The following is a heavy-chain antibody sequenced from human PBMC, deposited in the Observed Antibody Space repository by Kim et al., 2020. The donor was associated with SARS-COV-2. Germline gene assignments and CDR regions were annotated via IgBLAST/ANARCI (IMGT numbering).Heavy chain of an antibody. CDR1: GGSISSSSYY. D-gene: IGHD7-27*01. CDR2: IYYSGST. CDR3: ARDGPQYPTGEGDYYG. Sequence: SETLSLTCTVSGGSISSSSYYWGWIRQPPGKGLEWIGSIYYSGSTYYNPSLKSRVTISVDTSKNQFSLKLSSVTAADTAVYYCARDGPQYPTGEGDYYG. J-gene: IGHJ6*01. V-gene: IGHV4-39*07.